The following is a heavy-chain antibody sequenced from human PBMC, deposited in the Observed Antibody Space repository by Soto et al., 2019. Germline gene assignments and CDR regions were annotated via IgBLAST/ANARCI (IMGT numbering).Heavy chain of an antibody. CDR1: GFTFRNYA. CDR2: ISYDGSNK. J-gene: IGHJ6*02. D-gene: IGHD2-15*01. V-gene: IGHV3-30-3*01. Sequence: QVQLVESGGGVVHPGRSLRLSCAASGFTFRNYAMHWVRQAPGKGLECVAVISYDGSNKFYRDYVKGRFTISRDNSKNTLYLQINSLRYEDTAVYYCARGDREDIAVVVGVRPGEYGVDVWGQGTTVTVSS. CDR3: ARGDREDIAVVVGVRPGEYGVDV.